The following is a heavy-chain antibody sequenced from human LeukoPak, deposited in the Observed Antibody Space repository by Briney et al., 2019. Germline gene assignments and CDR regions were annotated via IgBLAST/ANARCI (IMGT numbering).Heavy chain of an antibody. J-gene: IGHJ6*03. Sequence: SETLSLTCAVYGGSFSGYYWSWIRQPPGKGLEWIGEINHSGSTNYNPSLKSRVTISVDTSKNQFSLKLSSVTAADTAVYYCARLPTRLRYKSYYYMDVWGKGTTVTISS. CDR1: GGSFSGYY. CDR2: INHSGST. V-gene: IGHV4-34*01. CDR3: ARLPTRLRYKSYYYMDV. D-gene: IGHD1-14*01.